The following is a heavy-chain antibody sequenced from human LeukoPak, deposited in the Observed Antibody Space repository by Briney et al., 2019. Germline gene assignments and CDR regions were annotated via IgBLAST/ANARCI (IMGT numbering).Heavy chain of an antibody. CDR3: ARVYCSGGSCSNWFDP. CDR2: TYYRSKWYN. Sequence: SQTLSLTCAISGDSVSSNSAAWNWIRQSPSRGLEWLGRTYYRSKWYNDYAVSVKSRITINPDTSKNQFSLQLNSVTPEDTAVYYCARVYCSGGSCSNWFDPWGQGTQVTVSS. CDR1: GDSVSSNSAA. V-gene: IGHV6-1*01. D-gene: IGHD2-15*01. J-gene: IGHJ5*02.